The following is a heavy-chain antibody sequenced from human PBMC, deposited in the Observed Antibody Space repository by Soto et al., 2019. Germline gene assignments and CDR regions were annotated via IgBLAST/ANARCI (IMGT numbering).Heavy chain of an antibody. CDR1: GYTFTGYY. CDR2: INPNSGGT. CDR3: ARDVGTIAAAGTVVDY. V-gene: IGHV1-2*04. D-gene: IGHD6-13*01. Sequence: ASVKVSCKASGYTFTGYYMHWVRQAPGQGLEWMGWINPNSGGTNYAQKFQGWVTMTRDTSISTAYMELSRLTSDDTAVYYCARDVGTIAAAGTVVDYWGQGTLVTVSS. J-gene: IGHJ4*02.